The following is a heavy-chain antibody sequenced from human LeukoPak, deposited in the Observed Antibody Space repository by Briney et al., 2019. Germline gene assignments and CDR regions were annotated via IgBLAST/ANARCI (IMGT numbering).Heavy chain of an antibody. Sequence: GGSIRLSCGASAFTVSSNYMSRVPQAPGKVLERVSVIYSVIRTYYADSVEGRFTISRDNSQNTLYLEMNSLRTEDTAVYYCARAPYTSGWYFAFDYWGQGTLVTVSS. CDR2: IYSVIRT. V-gene: IGHV3-66*01. D-gene: IGHD6-19*01. CDR1: AFTVSSNY. CDR3: ARAPYTSGWYFAFDY. J-gene: IGHJ4*02.